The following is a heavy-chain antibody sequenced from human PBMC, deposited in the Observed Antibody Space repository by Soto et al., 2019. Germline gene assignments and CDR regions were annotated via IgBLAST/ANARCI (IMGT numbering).Heavy chain of an antibody. V-gene: IGHV4-34*01. D-gene: IGHD2-2*02. Sequence: PSETLSLTCAVYAGSFSGYYWSWIRQPPGKGLEWIGEINHSGSTNYHPSLKSRVTISVDTSKNQFSLKLSSVTDADTAVYYCARGGCSSTSCYRRKNWFDPWGQGTLVTVSS. CDR2: INHSGST. CDR3: ARGGCSSTSCYRRKNWFDP. CDR1: AGSFSGYY. J-gene: IGHJ5*02.